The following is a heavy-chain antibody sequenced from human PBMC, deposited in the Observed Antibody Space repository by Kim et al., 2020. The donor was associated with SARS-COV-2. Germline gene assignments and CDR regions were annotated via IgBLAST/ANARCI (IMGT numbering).Heavy chain of an antibody. Sequence: ETLSLTCTVSGDSVTSDPYYWSWIRQSPGGGLEWIGYIYYIGSTNYNPSLKSRVTISLDTSKNQLSLNLNSVTAADAAVYYCARGERRGTLGTYRTGKFDYWGQGTLVTVSS. D-gene: IGHD3-10*01. CDR3: ARGERRGTLGTYRTGKFDY. CDR1: GDSVTSDPYY. J-gene: IGHJ4*02. V-gene: IGHV4-61*01. CDR2: IYYIGST.